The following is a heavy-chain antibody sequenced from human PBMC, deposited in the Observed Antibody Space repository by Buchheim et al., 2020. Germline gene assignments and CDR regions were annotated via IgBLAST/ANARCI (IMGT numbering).Heavy chain of an antibody. J-gene: IGHJ5*02. CDR2: ISGSGGST. CDR3: AKDLLERVVPAAVYNWFDP. V-gene: IGHV3-23*01. Sequence: EVQLLESGGGLVQPGGSLRLSCAASGFTFSSYAMSWVRQAPGKGLEWVSAISGSGGSTYYADSVKGRFTISRDNSKNTLYLQMNSLRAEDTAVYYCAKDLLERVVPAAVYNWFDPWGQGTL. CDR1: GFTFSSYA. D-gene: IGHD2-2*01.